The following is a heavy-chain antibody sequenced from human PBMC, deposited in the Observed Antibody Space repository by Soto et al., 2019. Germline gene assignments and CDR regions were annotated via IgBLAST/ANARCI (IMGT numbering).Heavy chain of an antibody. CDR2: INSDGSST. J-gene: IGHJ6*02. V-gene: IGHV3-74*01. Sequence: GGSLRLSCAVSGFALSSYSIAWVRQAPGKGLVWVSWINSDGSSTSYADSVKGRFTISRDNSKNTLYLQMNSLRAEDTAVYYCAKGGTIAVAGTGYYYGMDVWGQGTTVTVSS. CDR3: AKGGTIAVAGTGYYYGMDV. CDR1: GFALSSYS. D-gene: IGHD6-19*01.